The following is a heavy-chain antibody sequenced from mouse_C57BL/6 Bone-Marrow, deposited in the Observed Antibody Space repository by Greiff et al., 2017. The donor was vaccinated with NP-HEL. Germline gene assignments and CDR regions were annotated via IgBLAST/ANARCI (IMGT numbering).Heavy chain of an antibody. CDR2: IYPGDGDT. J-gene: IGHJ1*03. CDR3: ASDYGSSSYWYFDV. V-gene: IGHV1-80*01. CDR1: SYAFSSYW. D-gene: IGHD1-1*01. Sequence: QVQLQQSGAELVKPGASVKISCKASSYAFSSYWMNWVKQRPGKGLEWIGQIYPGDGDTNYNGKFKGKATLTADKSSSTAYMKLDSLTSEDSAVYFCASDYGSSSYWYFDVWGTGTTVTVSS.